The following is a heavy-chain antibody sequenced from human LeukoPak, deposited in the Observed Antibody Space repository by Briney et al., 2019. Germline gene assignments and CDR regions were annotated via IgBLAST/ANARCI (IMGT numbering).Heavy chain of an antibody. D-gene: IGHD5-18*01. V-gene: IGHV3-23*01. CDR3: AKERRRVDTEMVRSYYFEN. Sequence: GGSLRLSCAGSGFTFSSSAMSWVRQTPGRGLEWVSSITGNGATTSYSDSVKGRFTISRDNSKNTLSLQMNSLRVEDTAVYYCAKERRRVDTEMVRSYYFENWGQGTLVTVSS. J-gene: IGHJ4*02. CDR2: ITGNGATT. CDR1: GFTFSSSA.